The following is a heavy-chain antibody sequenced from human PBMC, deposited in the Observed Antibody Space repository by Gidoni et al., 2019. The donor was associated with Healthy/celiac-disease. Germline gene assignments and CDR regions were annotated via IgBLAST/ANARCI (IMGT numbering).Heavy chain of an antibody. CDR1: GFTFDDYA. Sequence: EVQLVESGGGLVQPGRSLRLSCAASGFTFDDYAMHWVRQAPGKGLEWVSGISWNSGSIGYADSVKGRFTISRDNAKNSLYLQMNSLRAEDTALYYCAKGTNYYDSSGYPYWGQGTLVTVSS. CDR2: ISWNSGSI. V-gene: IGHV3-9*01. J-gene: IGHJ4*02. CDR3: AKGTNYYDSSGYPY. D-gene: IGHD3-22*01.